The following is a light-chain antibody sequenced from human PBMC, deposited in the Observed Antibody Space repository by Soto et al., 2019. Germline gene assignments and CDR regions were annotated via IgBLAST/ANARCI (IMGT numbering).Light chain of an antibody. V-gene: IGKV1-5*01. CDR3: QQSYTTPWT. J-gene: IGKJ1*01. CDR2: GVS. CDR1: QSISRG. Sequence: DIQMTQSPSTLSASVGDRVTITCRASQSISRGLAWYQQKPGKAPKFLIDGVSSLKSGVPSRFTGSGSGTDFTLTIDRLQPEDFATYYCQQSYTTPWTFGLGTKVEIK.